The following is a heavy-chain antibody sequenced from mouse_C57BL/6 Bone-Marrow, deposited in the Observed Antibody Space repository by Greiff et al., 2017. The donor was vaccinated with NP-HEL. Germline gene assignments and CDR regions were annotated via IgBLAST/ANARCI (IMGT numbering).Heavy chain of an antibody. CDR3: ARHYYSNYFDY. D-gene: IGHD2-5*01. Sequence: EVQLVESGGDLVKPGGSQKLSCAASGFTFSSYGMSWVRQTPDKRLEWVATISSGGSYTYYPDSVKGRFTISRDNAKNTLYLQMSSLKSEDTAMYYCARHYYSNYFDYWGQGTTLTVSA. CDR1: GFTFSSYG. V-gene: IGHV5-6*01. CDR2: ISSGGSYT. J-gene: IGHJ2*01.